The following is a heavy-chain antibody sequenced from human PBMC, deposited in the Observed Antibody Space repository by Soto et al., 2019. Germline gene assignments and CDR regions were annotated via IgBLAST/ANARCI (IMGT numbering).Heavy chain of an antibody. J-gene: IGHJ5*02. CDR2: INHSGST. V-gene: IGHV4-34*01. Sequence: SETLSLTCTVSGGSISSYYWSWIRQPPGKGLEWIGEINHSGSTNYNPSLKRRVTISVDTSKNQFSLKLSSVTAADTAVYYCARVSGAARLGWFDPWGQGTLVTVSS. D-gene: IGHD6-6*01. CDR3: ARVSGAARLGWFDP. CDR1: GGSISSYY.